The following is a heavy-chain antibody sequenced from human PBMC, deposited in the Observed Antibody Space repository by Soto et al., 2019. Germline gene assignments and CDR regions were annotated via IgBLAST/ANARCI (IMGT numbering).Heavy chain of an antibody. CDR3: ARSGPRNYYYCMDV. Sequence: PSETLSLTCTVSGCSISSYYWSWIRQPPGKGLEWIGYIYYSGSTNYNPSLKSRVTISVDTSKNQFSLKLSSVTAADTAVYYCARSGPRNYYYCMDVWGKGTTVTVSS. CDR1: GCSISSYY. J-gene: IGHJ6*03. V-gene: IGHV4-59*01. CDR2: IYYSGST.